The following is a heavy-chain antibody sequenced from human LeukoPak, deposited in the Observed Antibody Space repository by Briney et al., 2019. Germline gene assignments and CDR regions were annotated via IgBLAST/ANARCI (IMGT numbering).Heavy chain of an antibody. CDR2: ISAYNGNT. J-gene: IGHJ5*02. CDR3: ARDGYSSSWFTNWFDP. D-gene: IGHD6-13*01. V-gene: IGHV1-18*04. Sequence: ASVKVSCKASGYTFTSYGISWVRQAPGQGLEWMGWISAYNGNTNYAQKLQGRVTMTTDTSTSTAYMELRSLRSDDTAVYCCARDGYSSSWFTNWFDPWGQGTLVTVSS. CDR1: GYTFTSYG.